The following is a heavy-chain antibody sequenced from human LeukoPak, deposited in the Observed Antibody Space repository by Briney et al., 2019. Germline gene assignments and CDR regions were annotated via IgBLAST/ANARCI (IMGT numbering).Heavy chain of an antibody. CDR3: ARDAAYCGGDCYSDY. Sequence: ASVKVSCKASGYTFTGYYKHWVRQAPGQGLEWMGWINPNSGGTNYAQKFQGRVTMTRDTSISTAYMELSRLRSDDTAVYYCARDAAYCGGDCYSDYWGQGTLVTVSS. CDR2: INPNSGGT. J-gene: IGHJ4*02. CDR1: GYTFTGYY. D-gene: IGHD2-21*02. V-gene: IGHV1-2*02.